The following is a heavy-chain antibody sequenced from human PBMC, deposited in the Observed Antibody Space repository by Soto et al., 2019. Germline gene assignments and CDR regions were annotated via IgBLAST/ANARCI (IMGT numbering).Heavy chain of an antibody. CDR2: ISYDGSNK. V-gene: IGHV3-30*18. Sequence: GSLRLSCAASGFTFSSYGMHWVRQAPGKGLEWVAVISYDGSNKYYADSVKGRFTISRDNSKNTLYLQMNSLRAEDTAVYYCAKDSWEWLQYYFDYWGQGTLVTVSS. J-gene: IGHJ4*02. D-gene: IGHD3-3*01. CDR3: AKDSWEWLQYYFDY. CDR1: GFTFSSYG.